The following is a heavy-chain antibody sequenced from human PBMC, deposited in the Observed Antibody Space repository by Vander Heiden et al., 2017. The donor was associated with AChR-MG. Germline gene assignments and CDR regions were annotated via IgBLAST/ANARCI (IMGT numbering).Heavy chain of an antibody. J-gene: IGHJ5*02. V-gene: IGHV3-23*01. CDR3: AKSPSGRFGELLGTWFDP. CDR2: ISGSGGST. Sequence: EVQLLESGGGLVQPGGSLRLSCAASGFTFSSHAMSWVRQAPGKGLEWVSAISGSGGSTYYADSVKGRFTISRDNSKNTLYLQMNSLRAEDTAVYYCAKSPSGRFGELLGTWFDPWGQGTLVTVSS. CDR1: GFTFSSHA. D-gene: IGHD3-10*01.